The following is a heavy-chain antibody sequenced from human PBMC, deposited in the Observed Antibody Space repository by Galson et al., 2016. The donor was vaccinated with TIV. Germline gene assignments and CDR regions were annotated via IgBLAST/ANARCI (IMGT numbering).Heavy chain of an antibody. CDR1: GFTFSTYW. J-gene: IGHJ4*02. D-gene: IGHD4/OR15-4a*01. CDR2: IKEDGSEK. CDR3: ARERDNRDTDGARFDF. Sequence: SLRLSCATSGFTFSTYWMSWVRQAPGKGPEWVANIKEDGSEKYYVDSVKGRFTISRDNAKNSLNLQMDRLRADDTAVYYCARERDNRDTDGARFDFCGQGTLTTVSS. V-gene: IGHV3-7*03.